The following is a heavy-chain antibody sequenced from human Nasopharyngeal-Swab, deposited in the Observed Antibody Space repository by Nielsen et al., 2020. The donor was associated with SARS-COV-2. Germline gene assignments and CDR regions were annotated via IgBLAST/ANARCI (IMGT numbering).Heavy chain of an antibody. V-gene: IGHV4-59*01. Sequence: WIRQPPGKGLEWIGYIYYGGSTNYNPSLKSRVTISVDTSKNQFSLKLSSVTAADTAVYYCARTYRYYDSSGYRFFYYFDYWGQGTLVTVSS. J-gene: IGHJ4*02. CDR3: ARTYRYYDSSGYRFFYYFDY. CDR2: IYYGGST. D-gene: IGHD3-22*01.